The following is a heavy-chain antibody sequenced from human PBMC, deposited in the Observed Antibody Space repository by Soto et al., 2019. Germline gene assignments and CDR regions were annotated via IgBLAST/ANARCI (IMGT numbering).Heavy chain of an antibody. CDR2: VGGNGADT. CDR1: GFTFTNFA. J-gene: IGHJ4*02. Sequence: EVHLLESGGQLVQPGRSLRLSCAASGFTFTNFAMGWVRQAPGKGLEWVSSVGGNGADTFYAESVRGRFTISRDNSKDTLDLQMNSLRVEDTAVYFCAKFFKAYDAIDYWGPGTLVTVSS. V-gene: IGHV3-23*01. D-gene: IGHD5-12*01. CDR3: AKFFKAYDAIDY.